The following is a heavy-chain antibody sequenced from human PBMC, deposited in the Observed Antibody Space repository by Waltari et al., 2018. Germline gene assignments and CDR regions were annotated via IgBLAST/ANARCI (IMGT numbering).Heavy chain of an antibody. Sequence: QVQLQESGPGLVKPSETLSLTCTVSGDSISGYYWRWIRPPAGQGLEWIGRIHTTGRTSYNPSLKTRLTLSLDTSTNQFSLKLSSLTAADTAVYYCARDLLYIGGNYFYSGLDVWGQGTTVTVSS. CDR2: IHTTGRT. D-gene: IGHD1-26*01. V-gene: IGHV4-4*07. CDR1: GDSISGYY. CDR3: ARDLLYIGGNYFYSGLDV. J-gene: IGHJ6*02.